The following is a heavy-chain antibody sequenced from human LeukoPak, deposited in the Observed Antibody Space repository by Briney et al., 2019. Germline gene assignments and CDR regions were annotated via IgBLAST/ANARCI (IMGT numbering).Heavy chain of an antibody. CDR3: TRDSIVGATNADAFDI. Sequence: HPGGSLRLSCAASGFTFSSYWMHWVRQAPGKGLVWVSRINSDGSSTSYADSVKGRFTISRDNAKNTLYLQMNSLRAEDTAVYYCTRDSIVGATNADAFDIWGQGTMVTVSS. CDR1: GFTFSSYW. CDR2: INSDGSST. D-gene: IGHD1-26*01. J-gene: IGHJ3*02. V-gene: IGHV3-74*01.